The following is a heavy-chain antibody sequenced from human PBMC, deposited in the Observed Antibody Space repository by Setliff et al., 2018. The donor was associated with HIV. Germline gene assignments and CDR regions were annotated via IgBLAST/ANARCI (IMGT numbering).Heavy chain of an antibody. CDR3: AKDSSRGYLDWLSLKYYYSYYIDV. J-gene: IGHJ6*03. Sequence: LRLSCAASGFTFSSYSMNWVRQAPGKGLEWVSYISSSGSPIHYADSVRGRFTISRDNAKKSLYLQMNSLRAEDTAVYYCAKDSSRGYLDWLSLKYYYSYYIDVWGKGTTVTSP. V-gene: IGHV3-48*04. CDR2: ISSSGSPI. CDR1: GFTFSSYS. D-gene: IGHD3-9*01.